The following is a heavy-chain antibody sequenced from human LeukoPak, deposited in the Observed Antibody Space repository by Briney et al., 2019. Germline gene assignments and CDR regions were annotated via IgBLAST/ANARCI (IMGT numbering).Heavy chain of an antibody. D-gene: IGHD1-20*01. CDR2: ISGSGVNT. V-gene: IGHV3-23*01. Sequence: GGPLSLSCAASGFIFSTYVMTWVRQAPGKGLEWASAISGSGVNTYYADSVMGRFTISRDNSKNTLYLQMNSLRAEDTAVYYCAKTIAGTRYYLDYWGQGTLVTVSS. J-gene: IGHJ4*02. CDR3: AKTIAGTRYYLDY. CDR1: GFIFSTYV.